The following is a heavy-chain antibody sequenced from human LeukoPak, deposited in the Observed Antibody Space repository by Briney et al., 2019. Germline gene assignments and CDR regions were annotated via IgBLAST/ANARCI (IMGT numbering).Heavy chain of an antibody. V-gene: IGHV3-48*03. CDR1: GFTFSSYE. Sequence: GGSLRLSCAASGFTFSSYEMNWVRQAPGKGLEWVSYISSSGSTIYYADSVKGRFTISRDNSKNTLYLQMNSLRAEDTAVYHCAKAADYGDSARLYYYYTDVWGKGTTVTISS. D-gene: IGHD4-17*01. J-gene: IGHJ6*03. CDR2: ISSSGSTI. CDR3: AKAADYGDSARLYYYYTDV.